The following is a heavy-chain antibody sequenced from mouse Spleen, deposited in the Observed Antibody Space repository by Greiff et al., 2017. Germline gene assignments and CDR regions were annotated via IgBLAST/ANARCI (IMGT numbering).Heavy chain of an antibody. D-gene: IGHD1-1*01. J-gene: IGHJ1*01. CDR2: INPNNGGT. V-gene: IGHV1-26*01. CDR1: GYTFTDYY. CDR3: ARYYYDGSYDCYFDV. Sequence: VQLQQSGPELVKPGASVKISCKASGYTFTDYYMNWVKQSHGKSLEWIGDINPNNGGTSYNQKFKGKATLTVDKSSSTAYMELRSLTSEDSAVYYCARYYYDGSYDCYFDVWGAGTTVTVSS.